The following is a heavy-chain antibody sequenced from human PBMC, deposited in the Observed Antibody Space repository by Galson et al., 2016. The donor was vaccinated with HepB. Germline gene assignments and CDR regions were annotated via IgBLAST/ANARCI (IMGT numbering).Heavy chain of an antibody. J-gene: IGHJ4*02. CDR2: ISTTGTYI. V-gene: IGHV3-21*01. Sequence: SLRLSCAASGFTFSSYSFNWVRQAPGKGLEWVSSISTTGTYIYYADSLRGRFTISRDNAKNSLYLQMNSLRAEDTAFYYFARVPFTLAVAVFDYWGQGTVVTVSS. CDR3: ARVPFTLAVAVFDY. D-gene: IGHD3-10*01. CDR1: GFTFSSYS.